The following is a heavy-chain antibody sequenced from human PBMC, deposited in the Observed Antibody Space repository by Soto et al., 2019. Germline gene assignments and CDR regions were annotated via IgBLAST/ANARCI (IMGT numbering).Heavy chain of an antibody. V-gene: IGHV3-30*18. CDR1: GFTFSSYG. CDR2: ISHDGSNK. CDR3: AKDNCISTSCYRLYNWFDP. J-gene: IGHJ5*02. D-gene: IGHD2-2*01. Sequence: QVQLVESGGGVVQPGRSLRLSCAASGFTFSSYGMHWVRQAPGKGLEWVAVISHDGSNKYYGDSVKGRFTISRDNSKNTLSLQMNSLRAEDTAVYYCAKDNCISTSCYRLYNWFDPWGQGTLVTVSS.